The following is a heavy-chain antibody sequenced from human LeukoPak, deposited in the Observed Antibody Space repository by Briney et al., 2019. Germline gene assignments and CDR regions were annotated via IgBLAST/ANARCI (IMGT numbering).Heavy chain of an antibody. CDR1: GYTFTSYD. Sequence: ASVKVSCKXSGYTFTSYDINWVRQATGQGLEWMGWMNPNSGNTGYAQKFQGRVTITRNTSISTAYMELSSLRSENTAVYYCARGEKGGYYYYYYYYMDVWGKRTTVTVSS. CDR2: MNPNSGNT. J-gene: IGHJ6*03. V-gene: IGHV1-8*03. CDR3: ARGEKGGYYYYYYYYMDV. D-gene: IGHD6-25*01.